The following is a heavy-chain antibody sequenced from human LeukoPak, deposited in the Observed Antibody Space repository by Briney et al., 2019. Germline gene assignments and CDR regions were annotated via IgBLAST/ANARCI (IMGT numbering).Heavy chain of an antibody. Sequence: PSETLSLTCTVSGYSISSGYYWGWIRQPPGKGLEWIGSIYHSGSTYYNPSLKSRVTISVDTSKNQFSLKLSSVTAADTAVYYCARDKEIAAAPNWFDPWGQGILVTVSS. CDR2: IYHSGST. CDR1: GYSISSGYY. V-gene: IGHV4-38-2*02. CDR3: ARDKEIAAAPNWFDP. D-gene: IGHD6-13*01. J-gene: IGHJ5*02.